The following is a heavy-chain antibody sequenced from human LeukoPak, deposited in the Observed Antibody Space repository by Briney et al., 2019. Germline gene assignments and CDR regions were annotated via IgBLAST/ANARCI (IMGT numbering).Heavy chain of an antibody. D-gene: IGHD3-10*01. J-gene: IGHJ6*04. CDR2: IIPIFGTA. CDR1: GGTFSSYA. Sequence: SVKVSCKASGGTFSSYAISWVRQAPGQGLEWMGGIIPIFGTANYAQKFQGRVTITADESTSTAYMELSSLRSEDTAVYYCAGGGYGAGSYFDYYGMDVWGKGTTVTVSS. V-gene: IGHV1-69*13. CDR3: AGGGYGAGSYFDYYGMDV.